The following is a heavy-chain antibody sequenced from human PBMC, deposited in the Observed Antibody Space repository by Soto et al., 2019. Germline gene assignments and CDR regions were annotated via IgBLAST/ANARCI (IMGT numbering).Heavy chain of an antibody. CDR1: VGTFSSYA. Sequence: VQLVQSGAEVKKPGSAVKVSGKASVGTFSSYAISLVRQAPGQGLEWLGGILPIFGTANYAQKFQGRVTITADESTTTASMELSSLRSEDTAVEYCARDPRAAAGPQLDYWGQGTLVTVSS. CDR2: ILPIFGTA. J-gene: IGHJ4*02. CDR3: ARDPRAAAGPQLDY. V-gene: IGHV1-69*01. D-gene: IGHD6-13*01.